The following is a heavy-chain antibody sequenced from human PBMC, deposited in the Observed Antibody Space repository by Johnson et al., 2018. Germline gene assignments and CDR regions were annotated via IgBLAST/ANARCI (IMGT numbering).Heavy chain of an antibody. CDR2: ISSSSSYI. Sequence: VQLVESGGGLVKPGGSLRLSCVASGFTFSSYTMNWVRQAPGKGLEWVSSISSSSSYIYYADSVKGRFTISRDTAKTSMYMQMNSLRAEDTALYYCARGRAVRDVFDLWGQGTMVTVSS. CDR1: GFTFSSYT. V-gene: IGHV3-21*01. J-gene: IGHJ3*01. CDR3: ARGRAVRDVFDL. D-gene: IGHD3-10*01.